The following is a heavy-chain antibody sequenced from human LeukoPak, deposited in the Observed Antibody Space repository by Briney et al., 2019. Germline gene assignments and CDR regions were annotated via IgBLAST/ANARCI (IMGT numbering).Heavy chain of an antibody. J-gene: IGHJ6*02. V-gene: IGHV3-33*01. CDR3: ARDPPPAAHYGMDV. D-gene: IGHD6-6*01. Sequence: PGRSLRLSCAASGFTFSSYGMHWVRQAPGKGLEWVAVIWYDGSNKYYADSVKGRFTISRDNSKNTLHLQMNSLRAEDTAVYYCARDPPPAAHYGMDVWGQGTTVTVSS. CDR2: IWYDGSNK. CDR1: GFTFSSYG.